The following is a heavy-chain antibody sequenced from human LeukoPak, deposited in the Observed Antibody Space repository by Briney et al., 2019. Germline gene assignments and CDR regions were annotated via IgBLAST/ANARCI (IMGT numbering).Heavy chain of an antibody. V-gene: IGHV3-30*18. D-gene: IGHD3-16*02. CDR1: GFTFSSYG. CDR2: ISYDGSNK. Sequence: PGGSLRLSCAASGFTFSSYGMHWVRQAPGKGLEWVAVISYDGSNKYYADSVKGRFTISRDNSKNTLYLQMNSLRAEDTAVYHCAKEEGLRLGELSSDWGQGTLVTVSS. CDR3: AKEEGLRLGELSSD. J-gene: IGHJ4*02.